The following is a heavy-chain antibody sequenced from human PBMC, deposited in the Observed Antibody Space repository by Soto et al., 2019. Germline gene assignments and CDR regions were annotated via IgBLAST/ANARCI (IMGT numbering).Heavy chain of an antibody. V-gene: IGHV3-30*18. CDR1: GFSFTTYG. J-gene: IGHJ6*02. Sequence: HPGGSLRLSCAASGFSFTTYGMHWVRQAPGKGLEWVAFISYDGNNKFYADSVKGRFTISRDNSKSTLYLQMNSLRTEDSTVYYCAKDFCSSSSCYGFYYYFYGMDAWGQGTTVTVSS. CDR3: AKDFCSSSSCYGFYYYFYGMDA. CDR2: ISYDGNNK. D-gene: IGHD2-2*01.